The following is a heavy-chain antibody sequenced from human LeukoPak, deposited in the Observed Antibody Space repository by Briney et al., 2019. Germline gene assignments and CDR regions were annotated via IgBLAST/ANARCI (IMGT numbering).Heavy chain of an antibody. CDR2: IIPIFGTA. CDR1: GGTFTSYA. Sequence: SVKVSCKASGGTFTSYAISWVRQAPGQGLEWMGGIIPIFGTANYEQKFQGRVTITTDVSTSTDYMYLSSLTTEDTAVSYYARHSGQWLGRDVLDYYGQGTLVTVSA. D-gene: IGHD6-19*01. J-gene: IGHJ4*02. V-gene: IGHV1-69*05. CDR3: ARHSGQWLGRDVLDY.